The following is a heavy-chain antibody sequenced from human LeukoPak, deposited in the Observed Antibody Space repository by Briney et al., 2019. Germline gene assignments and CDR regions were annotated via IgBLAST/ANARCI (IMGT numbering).Heavy chain of an antibody. V-gene: IGHV4-39*07. CDR3: ARGGVYDFWSGSYYFDY. CDR1: GGSISSSSYY. CDR2: IYYSGST. J-gene: IGHJ4*02. Sequence: SETLSLTCTVSGGSISSSSYYWGWIRQPPGKGLEWIGSIYYSGSTYYNPSLKSRVTISVDTSKNQFSLKLSSVTAADTAVYYCARGGVYDFWSGSYYFDYWGQGTLVTVSS. D-gene: IGHD3-3*01.